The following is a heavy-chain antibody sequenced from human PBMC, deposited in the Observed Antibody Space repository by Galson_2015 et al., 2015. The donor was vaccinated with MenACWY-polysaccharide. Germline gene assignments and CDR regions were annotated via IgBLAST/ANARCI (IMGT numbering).Heavy chain of an antibody. J-gene: IGHJ5*02. CDR2: LNPNSGNT. CDR3: TKAGAKYCSGSSCNFNWFDP. D-gene: IGHD2-15*01. V-gene: IGHV1-8*01. CDR1: GYTFTSYE. Sequence: SVKVSCKASGYTFTSYEINWVRQATGQGLEWMGWLNPNSGNTGFAQKFQDRVTMTWDTSISTAYMELSSLRSEDTAVYYCTKAGAKYCSGSSCNFNWFDPWGQGTLVTVSS.